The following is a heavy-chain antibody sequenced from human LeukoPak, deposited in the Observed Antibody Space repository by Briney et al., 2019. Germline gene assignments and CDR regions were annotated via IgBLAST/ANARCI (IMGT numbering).Heavy chain of an antibody. J-gene: IGHJ6*02. CDR2: IIPLFGTA. CDR1: GGTFRSYA. V-gene: IGHV1-69*01. CDR3: ARPTIFGVVKYSYYGMDV. Sequence: SVKVSCKASGGTFRSYAISWGRQAPGQGLEGMGGIIPLFGTANYAQKFQGRVTITADESTSTAYMELSSLRSEDTAVYYCARPTIFGVVKYSYYGMDVWGQGTTVTVSS. D-gene: IGHD3-3*01.